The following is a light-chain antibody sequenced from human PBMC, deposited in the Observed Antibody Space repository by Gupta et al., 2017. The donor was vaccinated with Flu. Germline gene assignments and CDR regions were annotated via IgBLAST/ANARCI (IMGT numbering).Light chain of an antibody. Sequence: QSALTQPPSASGSPGQSVTLSCTGTSSDVGTYKFVSWYQQRPGKAPKLIIYEVSERPSGVPDRFSGSKSGNTASLTVSGLQAEDEADYYGCSYAGSNNHVFGTGTKVTVL. CDR3: CSYAGSNNHV. V-gene: IGLV2-8*01. CDR2: EVS. CDR1: SSDVGTYKF. J-gene: IGLJ1*01.